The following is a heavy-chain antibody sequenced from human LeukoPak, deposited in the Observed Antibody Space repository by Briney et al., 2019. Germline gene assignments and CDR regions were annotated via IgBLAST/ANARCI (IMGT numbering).Heavy chain of an antibody. V-gene: IGHV3-21*04. CDR3: ARDRYIAAAGNWFDP. CDR2: ISSSSSYI. CDR1: GFTFSSYS. D-gene: IGHD6-13*01. Sequence: GGSLRLSCAASGFTFSSYSMNWVRQAPGKGLEWVSSISSSSSYIYYADSVKGRFTISRDNAKNSLYLQMNSLRAEDTALYYCARDRYIAAAGNWFDPWGQGTLVTVSS. J-gene: IGHJ5*02.